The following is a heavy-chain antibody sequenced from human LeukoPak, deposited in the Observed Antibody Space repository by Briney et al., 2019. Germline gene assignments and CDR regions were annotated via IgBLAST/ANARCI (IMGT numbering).Heavy chain of an antibody. CDR3: ARALTGYSSGWYRLLDY. J-gene: IGHJ4*02. V-gene: IGHV1-46*01. Sequence: GASVKVSCKAPGYTFTSYYMHWVRQAPGQGLEWMGIINPSGGSTSYAQKFQGRVTMTRDTSTSTVYMEPSSLRSEDTAVYYCARALTGYSSGWYRLLDYWGQGTLVTVSS. CDR1: GYTFTSYY. D-gene: IGHD6-19*01. CDR2: INPSGGST.